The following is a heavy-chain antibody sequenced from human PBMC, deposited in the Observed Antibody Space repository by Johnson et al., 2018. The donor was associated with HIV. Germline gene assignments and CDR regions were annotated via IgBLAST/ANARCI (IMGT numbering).Heavy chain of an antibody. Sequence: VQLVESGGGLVQPGRSLRLSCAASGFTFDDYAMHWVRQAPGKGLEWVSGISWNSGSIGYVDSVKGRFTISRDNAKNTLYLQMNSLRAEDTAVYYCAREAGAGGAFDIWGQGTMVTVSS. D-gene: IGHD3-16*01. CDR1: GFTFDDYA. J-gene: IGHJ3*02. CDR3: AREAGAGGAFDI. V-gene: IGHV3-9*01. CDR2: ISWNSGSI.